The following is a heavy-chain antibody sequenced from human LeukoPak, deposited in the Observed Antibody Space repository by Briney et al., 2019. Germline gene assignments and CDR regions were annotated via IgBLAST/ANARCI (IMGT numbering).Heavy chain of an antibody. CDR1: GYSISSGYY. CDR3: ARDGYSGNDGL. D-gene: IGHD5-12*01. V-gene: IGHV4-38-2*02. Sequence: PSETLSLTCTVSGYSISSGYYWGWIRQPPGKGLEWIGSIYHIGSTYSNPSLKSRVTISVDPSKNQFSLKLSSVPAADTAVYYCARDGYSGNDGLWGQGSLVTVSS. J-gene: IGHJ4*02. CDR2: IYHIGST.